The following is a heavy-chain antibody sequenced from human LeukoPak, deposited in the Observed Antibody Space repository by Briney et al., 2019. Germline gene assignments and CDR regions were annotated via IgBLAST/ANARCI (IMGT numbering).Heavy chain of an antibody. J-gene: IGHJ4*02. CDR2: ISSSSSTI. D-gene: IGHD6-13*01. Sequence: GGSLRLSCAASGFTFSSYSMNWVRQAPGKGLEWVSYISSSSSTIYYADSVKGRFTISRDNAKNSLYLQMNSLGAEDTAVYYCARDGLSSWSYYFDYWGQGTLVTVSS. CDR1: GFTFSSYS. V-gene: IGHV3-48*01. CDR3: ARDGLSSWSYYFDY.